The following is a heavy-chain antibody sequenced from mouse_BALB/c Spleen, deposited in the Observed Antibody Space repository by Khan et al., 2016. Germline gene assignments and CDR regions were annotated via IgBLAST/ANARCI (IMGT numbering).Heavy chain of an antibody. CDR3: ARYRDYYGSSRYFDV. CDR1: GYTFTNYG. J-gene: IGHJ1*01. Sequence: QIQLVQSGPELKKPGKTVKISCKASGYTFTNYGMNWVKQAPGKGLKWMGWINTYSGESTYADDFKGRFAFSLETSANTAYLQINNLKNEDTATYFDARYRDYYGSSRYFDVCGAGTTVTVSS. D-gene: IGHD1-1*01. CDR2: INTYSGES. V-gene: IGHV9-3-1*01.